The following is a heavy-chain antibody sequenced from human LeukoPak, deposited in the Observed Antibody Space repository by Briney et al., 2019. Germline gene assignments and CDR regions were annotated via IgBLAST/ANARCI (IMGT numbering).Heavy chain of an antibody. CDR3: TTGMRGPGVRAAGAGRVNY. V-gene: IGHV3-15*01. J-gene: IGHJ4*02. CDR2: IKSETDGGTT. Sequence: GGSLRLSCAASGFTFSNAWMSWVRQTPGKGLEWVGHIKSETDGGTTDYAAPVKGRFTISRDDSENTLYLQVNSLKTEDTAVYYCTTGMRGPGVRAAGAGRVNYGGQGTLVPSPQ. D-gene: IGHD3-10*02. CDR1: GFTFSNAW.